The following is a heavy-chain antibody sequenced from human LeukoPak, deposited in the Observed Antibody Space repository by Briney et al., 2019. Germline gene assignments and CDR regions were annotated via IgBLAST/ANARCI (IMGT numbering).Heavy chain of an antibody. Sequence: ASVTVSCKASGYTFTDYYMRWARQAPGQGLEWMGRINPNSGGTNYAQKFQGRVTMTRDTSISTAYMELSRLRSDDTAVYYCARESIVAVFDYWGQGTLVTVSS. V-gene: IGHV1-2*06. CDR1: GYTFTDYY. D-gene: IGHD6-6*01. J-gene: IGHJ4*02. CDR3: ARESIVAVFDY. CDR2: INPNSGGT.